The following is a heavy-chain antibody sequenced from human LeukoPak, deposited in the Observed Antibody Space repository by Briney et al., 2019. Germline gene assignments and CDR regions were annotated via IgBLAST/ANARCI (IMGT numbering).Heavy chain of an antibody. CDR2: ISGSGGST. J-gene: IGHJ4*02. D-gene: IGHD3-22*01. CDR3: AKRGVVIRVILVGFHQEASYFDS. CDR1: GITLSNYG. Sequence: PGGSLRLSCAVSGITLSNYGMSWVRQAPGKGLEWVAGISGSGGSTNYADSVKGRFTISRDNPKNTLYLHMNSLRPEDTAVYFCAKRGVVIRVILVGFHQEASYFDSWGQGVLVTVSS. V-gene: IGHV3-23*01.